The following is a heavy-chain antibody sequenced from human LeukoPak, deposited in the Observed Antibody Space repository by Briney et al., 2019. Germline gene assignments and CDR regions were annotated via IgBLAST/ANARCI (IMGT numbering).Heavy chain of an antibody. CDR2: ISYDGSNK. CDR1: GFTFSSYA. D-gene: IGHD5-24*01. Sequence: GRSLRLSCAASGFTFSSYAMHWVRQAPGKGLEWVAVISYDGSNKYYADSVKGRFTISRDNSKNTLYLQMNSLRAEDTAVYYCARGDGYNAFDIWGQGTMVTVSS. J-gene: IGHJ3*02. CDR3: ARGDGYNAFDI. V-gene: IGHV3-30-3*01.